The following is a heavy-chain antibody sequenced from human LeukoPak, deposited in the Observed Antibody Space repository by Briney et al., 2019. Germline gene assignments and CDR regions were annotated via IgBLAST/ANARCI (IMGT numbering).Heavy chain of an antibody. V-gene: IGHV3-11*06. CDR2: ISSSSSYI. D-gene: IGHD2-2*01. Sequence: PGGSLRLSCAASGFSFSDYYMSWIRQAPGKGLEWVSSISSSSSYIYYADSVKGRFTISRDNAKNSLYLQMNSLRAEDTAVYYCARVVSLGYCSSTSCEGVWGKGTTVTVSS. CDR1: GFSFSDYY. J-gene: IGHJ6*04. CDR3: ARVVSLGYCSSTSCEGV.